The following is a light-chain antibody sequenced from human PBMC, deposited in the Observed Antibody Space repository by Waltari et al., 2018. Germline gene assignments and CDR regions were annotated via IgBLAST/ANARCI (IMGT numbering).Light chain of an antibody. J-gene: IGLJ1*01. V-gene: IGLV2-14*01. CDR2: DVS. CDR3: GSYSDTVTPYV. CDR1: KRDIGDYES. Sequence: QSALTQPASASGSPGQSITIPCTGTKRDIGDYESVPCYQQHPGKAPKLVIYDVSTRPSGLSARFSGSKSGNTASLTISGLQTEDEADYFCGSYSDTVTPYVFGSGTKVTVL.